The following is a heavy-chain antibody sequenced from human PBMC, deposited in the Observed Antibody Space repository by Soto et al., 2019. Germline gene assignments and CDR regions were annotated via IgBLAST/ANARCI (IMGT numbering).Heavy chain of an antibody. V-gene: IGHV6-1*01. Sequence: TPSPPLALSRGSVSCNNAALNWVRQSPSRGLEWVGRTYYRSKWYNDYAASVKSRITINPDTSKNQFSLQLNSVTPEDTAVYYCARYCSGGSCSRTDESYYFDYWGQGTLVTVSS. D-gene: IGHD2-15*01. CDR2: TYYRSKWYN. CDR1: RGSVSCNNAA. J-gene: IGHJ4*02. CDR3: ARYCSGGSCSRTDESYYFDY.